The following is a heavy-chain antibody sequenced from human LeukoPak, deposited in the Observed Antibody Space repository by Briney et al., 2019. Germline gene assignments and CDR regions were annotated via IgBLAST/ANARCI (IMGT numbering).Heavy chain of an antibody. V-gene: IGHV1-69*04. D-gene: IGHD3-22*01. CDR1: GGTFSSYA. CDR2: IIPILGIA. Sequence: SVKVSCKASGGTFSSYAISWVRQAPGQGLEWMGRIIPILGIANYAQKFQGRVTITADKSTSTAYMELSSLRSEDTAVYYCARDQWDDSSGYYPTFYWYFDLWGRGTLVTVSS. J-gene: IGHJ2*01. CDR3: ARDQWDDSSGYYPTFYWYFDL.